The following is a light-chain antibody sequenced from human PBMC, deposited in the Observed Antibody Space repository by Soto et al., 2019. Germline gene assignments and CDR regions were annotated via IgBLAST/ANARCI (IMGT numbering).Light chain of an antibody. J-gene: IGLJ1*01. CDR3: SSYTSSRLYV. Sequence: QSALTQPASVSGSPGQSITISCTGTSSDVGGYNYVSWYQQHPGKAPKLMIYEVSTRPSGVSNRFSGSKSGNTASLTISGLQAEDEADYYCSSYTSSRLYVFATGTKLTVL. CDR2: EVS. CDR1: SSDVGGYNY. V-gene: IGLV2-14*01.